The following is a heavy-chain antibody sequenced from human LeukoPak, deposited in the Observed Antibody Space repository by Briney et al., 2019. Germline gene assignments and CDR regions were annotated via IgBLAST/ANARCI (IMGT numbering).Heavy chain of an antibody. Sequence: KPSETLSLTCTVSGGSISSYYWSWIRQPPGKGLEWIGYIYYSGSTNYNPSLKSRFPISVETPKNQFSLKLSSVTAADTAVYYCARDRAVAGTFDPWGQGTLVTVSS. CDR1: GGSISSYY. CDR3: ARDRAVAGTFDP. V-gene: IGHV4-59*01. J-gene: IGHJ5*02. CDR2: IYYSGST. D-gene: IGHD6-19*01.